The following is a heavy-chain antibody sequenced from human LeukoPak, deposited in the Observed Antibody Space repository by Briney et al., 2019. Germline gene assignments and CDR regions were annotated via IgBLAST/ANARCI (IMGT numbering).Heavy chain of an antibody. V-gene: IGHV6-1*01. CDR1: GYSVSSNSAA. J-gene: IGHJ4*02. CDR3: ARGLRPDCYGSGSYYILDY. D-gene: IGHD3-10*01. CDR2: TYYRSKWYN. Sequence: SQTLSLTCAMSGYSVSSNSAALNWIRQSPSRGLEWLVRTYYRSKWYNDYAVSVKSRITINPDTSKNQFSLELNSVTPEDTAVYYCARGLRPDCYGSGSYYILDYWGQGTLVTVSS.